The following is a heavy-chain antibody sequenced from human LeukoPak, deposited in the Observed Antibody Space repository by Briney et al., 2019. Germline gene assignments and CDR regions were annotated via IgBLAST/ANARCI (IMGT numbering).Heavy chain of an antibody. CDR1: SGSISSGDFY. CDR3: ARETRSYCSGGSCYSSYYYYYGMDV. Sequence: SQTLSLTCTISSGSISSGDFYWTWIRQPPGKGLEWIGYIYYSGSTYYNPSLKSRVTISVDTSKNQFSLKLSSVTAADTAVYYCARETRSYCSGGSCYSSYYYYYGMDVWGQGTTVTVSS. J-gene: IGHJ6*02. CDR2: IYYSGST. D-gene: IGHD2-15*01. V-gene: IGHV4-30-4*01.